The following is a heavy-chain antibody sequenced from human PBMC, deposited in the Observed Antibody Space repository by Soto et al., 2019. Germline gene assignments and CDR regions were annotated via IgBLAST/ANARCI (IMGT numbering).Heavy chain of an antibody. Sequence: QVQLQESGPGLVKPSETLSLTCAVSGVSIINNYGTWTRQPAGKGLEWLGRVYSSGRTTYNPSLTSRLTMSVDTSKNQFSLHLTSVTAADTAVYYCARREDTFDYWGQGMLVTVSS. J-gene: IGHJ4*02. CDR2: VYSSGRT. CDR1: GVSIINNY. V-gene: IGHV4-4*07. CDR3: ARREDTFDY.